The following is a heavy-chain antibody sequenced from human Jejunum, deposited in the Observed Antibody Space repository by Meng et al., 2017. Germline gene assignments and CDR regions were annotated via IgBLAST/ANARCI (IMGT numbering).Heavy chain of an antibody. Sequence: SETLSLTCTVSGGSINNYYWSWIRQPPGKGLEWIGYVYYIGSTDYNPSLKSRVTISADTSKNQFSLKLNSVTPADTAVYYFVRGSGSGGSCVEGFDPWGQGTLVTVSS. D-gene: IGHD2-15*01. CDR2: VYYIGST. J-gene: IGHJ5*02. CDR3: VRGSGSGGSCVEGFDP. V-gene: IGHV4-59*01. CDR1: GGSINNYY.